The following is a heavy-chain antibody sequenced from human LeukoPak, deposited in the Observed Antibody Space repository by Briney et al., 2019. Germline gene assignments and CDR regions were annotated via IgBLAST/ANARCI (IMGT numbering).Heavy chain of an antibody. CDR2: IKTKTDGGTT. J-gene: IGHJ4*02. CDR1: GFTFSSAW. CDR3: ANIFGGNSHRSDY. D-gene: IGHD4-23*01. V-gene: IGHV3-15*01. Sequence: PGGSLRLSCAASGFTFSSAWMSWVRQAPGQGLELLGRIKTKTDGGTTDYAAPVKGRFTISRDDSKDTLYLQMNSLKSDDTAVYYCANIFGGNSHRSDYWGQGTLVTVSS.